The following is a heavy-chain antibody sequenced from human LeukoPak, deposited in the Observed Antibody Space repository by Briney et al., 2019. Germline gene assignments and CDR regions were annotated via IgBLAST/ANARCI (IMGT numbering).Heavy chain of an antibody. D-gene: IGHD3-10*02. V-gene: IGHV3-21*01. J-gene: IGHJ6*04. CDR2: ISSSSSYI. CDR1: GFTFDDYG. CDR3: AELGITMIGGV. Sequence: GGSLRLSCAASGFTFDDYGMSWVRQAPGKGLEWVSSISSSSSYIYYADSVKGRFTISRDNAKNSLYLQMDSLRAEDTAVYYCAELGITMIGGVWGKGTTVTISS.